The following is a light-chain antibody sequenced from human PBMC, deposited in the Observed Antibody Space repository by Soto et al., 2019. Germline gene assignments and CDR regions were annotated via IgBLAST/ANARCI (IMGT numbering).Light chain of an antibody. Sequence: QSALTQPASVSGSPGQSITISCIGTSSDVGAYNYVSWYQHHPGKAPKLMIYDVSDRPSGVSDRFSGSKSGNTASLTISGLQAEDEADYYGSSYRSSNTVVFGGGTKLTVL. V-gene: IGLV2-14*03. CDR1: SSDVGAYNY. CDR2: DVS. J-gene: IGLJ2*01. CDR3: SSYRSSNTVV.